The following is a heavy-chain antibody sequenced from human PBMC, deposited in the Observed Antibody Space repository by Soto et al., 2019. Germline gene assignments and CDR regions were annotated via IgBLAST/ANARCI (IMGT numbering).Heavy chain of an antibody. Sequence: ASVKVSCKASGGTFSSYAISWVRQAPGQGLEWMGGIIPIFGTANYAQKFQGRVTITADESTSTAYMELSSLRSEDTAVYYCASSPCGGDCYYYFDYWGQGTLVTVSS. CDR3: ASSPCGGDCYYYFDY. D-gene: IGHD2-21*02. CDR2: IIPIFGTA. J-gene: IGHJ4*02. V-gene: IGHV1-69*13. CDR1: GGTFSSYA.